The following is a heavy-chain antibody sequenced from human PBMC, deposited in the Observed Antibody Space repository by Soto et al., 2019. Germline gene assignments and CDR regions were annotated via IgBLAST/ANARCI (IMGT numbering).Heavy chain of an antibody. J-gene: IGHJ4*02. CDR1: GFTFSSYG. V-gene: IGHV3-30*18. D-gene: IGHD3-3*01. CDR2: ISYDGSNK. Sequence: GVSLRLSCAASGFTFSSYGMHWVRQAPGKGLEWVAVISYDGSNKYYADSVKGRFTISRDNSKNTLYLQMNSLRAEDTAVYYCAKGGPGVPTRGYYFDYWGQGTLVTVSS. CDR3: AKGGPGVPTRGYYFDY.